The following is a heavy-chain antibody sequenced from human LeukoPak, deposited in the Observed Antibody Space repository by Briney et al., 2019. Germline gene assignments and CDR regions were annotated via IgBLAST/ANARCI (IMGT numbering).Heavy chain of an antibody. D-gene: IGHD5-12*01. V-gene: IGHV3-23*01. Sequence: GGSLRLSCAASGFTFSNYAMSWVRQAPGKGLEWVSAISNDAGNTFYADSAKGRFTISRDNSKNTLYLQMNSLRAEDTAVYYCAKVEINWSMDIADYWGQGTLVTVSS. CDR2: ISNDAGNT. J-gene: IGHJ4*02. CDR3: AKVEINWSMDIADY. CDR1: GFTFSNYA.